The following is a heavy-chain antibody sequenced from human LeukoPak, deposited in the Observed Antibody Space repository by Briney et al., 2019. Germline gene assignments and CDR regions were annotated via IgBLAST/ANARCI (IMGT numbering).Heavy chain of an antibody. D-gene: IGHD1-26*01. J-gene: IGHJ4*02. CDR2: ISSIGTYT. Sequence: GGSLRLSCAASGFTFRDYYMNWIRQAPGKGLEWLSSISSIGTYTNYADSVKGRFTISRDDAKNSLFLQMNSLRAEDTAVYYCAGQVGIPYYFDYWGQGTLVTVSS. CDR3: AGQVGIPYYFDY. CDR1: GFTFRDYY. V-gene: IGHV3-11*03.